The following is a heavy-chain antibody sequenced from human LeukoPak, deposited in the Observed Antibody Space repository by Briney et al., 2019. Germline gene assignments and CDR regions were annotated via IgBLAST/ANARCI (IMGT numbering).Heavy chain of an antibody. J-gene: IGHJ3*02. CDR3: ARSHRITMIVVGQTNAFDI. V-gene: IGHV1-69*05. D-gene: IGHD3-22*01. CDR2: IIPIFGTA. Sequence: GASVKVSCKASGGTFSSYAISWVRQAPGQGLEWMGRIIPIFGTANYAQKFQGRVTITTDESTSTAYMELSSLRSEGTAVYYCARSHRITMIVVGQTNAFDIWGQGTMVTVSS. CDR1: GGTFSSYA.